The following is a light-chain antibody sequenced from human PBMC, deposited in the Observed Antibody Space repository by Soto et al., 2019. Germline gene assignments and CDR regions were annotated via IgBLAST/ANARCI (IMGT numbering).Light chain of an antibody. CDR3: HHYGDTPRT. Sequence: EIVLTQSPGTLSLSPGERATLSCRASQSVSSYLAWYQQKPGQAPRLLMYGASSRATGIPDRFSGSGSGTDFTLTISRLEPEDFAVYYCHHYGDTPRTVGQGTKVQIK. V-gene: IGKV3-20*01. CDR2: GAS. J-gene: IGKJ1*01. CDR1: QSVSSY.